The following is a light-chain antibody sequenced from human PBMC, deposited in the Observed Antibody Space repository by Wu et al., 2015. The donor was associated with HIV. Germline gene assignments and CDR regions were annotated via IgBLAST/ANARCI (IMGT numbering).Light chain of an antibody. CDR2: AAS. Sequence: IRMTQSPSSLSASVGDRVTITCRASQSISSYLNWYQQKPGKAPKLLIYAASSLQSGVPSRFSGSGSGTDFTLTISSLQPEDFATYYCQXSYSTPRTF. CDR3: QXSYSTPRT. CDR1: QSISSY. J-gene: IGKJ1*01. V-gene: IGKV1-39*01.